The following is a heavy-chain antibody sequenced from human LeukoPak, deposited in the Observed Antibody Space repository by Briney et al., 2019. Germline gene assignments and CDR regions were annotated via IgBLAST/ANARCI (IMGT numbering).Heavy chain of an antibody. D-gene: IGHD3-10*02. CDR2: ISHSGTT. CDR1: GYSITSGFS. J-gene: IGHJ5*02. Sequence: SETLSLACAVSGYSITSGFSWGWIRQPPGKGLEWIGTISHSGTTDYKSTLESRLTISMDTSKNLFSLRLTSVTAADTAVYYCAREGAVPGIDTWDQGTLVTVSS. V-gene: IGHV4-38-2*02. CDR3: AREGAVPGIDT.